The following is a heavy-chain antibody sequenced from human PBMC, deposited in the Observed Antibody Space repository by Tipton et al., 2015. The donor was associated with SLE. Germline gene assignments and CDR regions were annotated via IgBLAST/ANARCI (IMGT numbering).Heavy chain of an antibody. J-gene: IGHJ4*02. Sequence: TLSLTCAVSDYSISTSNWWGWIRQPPGMPLEWIGYIHYSGGTYYNPSLKSRVTISADTSKNQVSLKLNSVTAADTAVYYCARDGRITAAIDYWGQGTLVTVSS. CDR3: ARDGRITAAIDY. CDR1: DYSISTSNW. D-gene: IGHD6-13*01. V-gene: IGHV4-28*03. CDR2: IHYSGGT.